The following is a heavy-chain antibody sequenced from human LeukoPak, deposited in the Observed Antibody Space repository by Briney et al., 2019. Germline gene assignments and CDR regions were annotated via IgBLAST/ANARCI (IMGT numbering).Heavy chain of an antibody. Sequence: PGGSLRLSCAASGFTFSSYAMSWVRQAPGKGLEWVSGIRGAGDRTSYTDSVKGRFTISRDNSQNTLNLQMNSLRTEDTAVYYCVKKPAGWTSPDWYFDLWGRGTLVTVSS. J-gene: IGHJ2*01. CDR1: GFTFSSYA. V-gene: IGHV3-23*01. CDR3: VKKPAGWTSPDWYFDL. CDR2: IRGAGDRT. D-gene: IGHD1-14*01.